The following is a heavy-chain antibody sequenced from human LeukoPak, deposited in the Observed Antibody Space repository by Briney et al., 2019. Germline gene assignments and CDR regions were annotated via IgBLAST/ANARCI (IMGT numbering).Heavy chain of an antibody. D-gene: IGHD3-10*01. Sequence: PGGSLRLSCSASGFPFSDYEMRWIGAGPGKAREGLSYLSRSDSRIYYPDSVKDRFAISRDNATDSSYLRMRSLRGEDTAVYCCATDGSDSADYWGQGTLVTVSS. V-gene: IGHV3-11*01. CDR3: ATDGSDSADY. CDR2: LSRSDSRI. J-gene: IGHJ4*02. CDR1: GFPFSDYE.